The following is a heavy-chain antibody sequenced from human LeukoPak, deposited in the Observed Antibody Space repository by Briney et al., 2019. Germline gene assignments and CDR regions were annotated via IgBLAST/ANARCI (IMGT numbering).Heavy chain of an antibody. CDR3: ARLGYYYDTH. V-gene: IGHV4-39*01. D-gene: IGHD3-22*01. CDR1: GGSISSSSYY. CDR2: IYYSGST. Sequence: PSETLSLTCTVSGGSISSSSYYWGWIRQPPGKGLEWIGSIYYSGSTYYNPSLKSRVTISVDTSKNQFSLKLSSVTAADTAVYYCARLGYYYDTHWGQGTLVTVSS. J-gene: IGHJ4*02.